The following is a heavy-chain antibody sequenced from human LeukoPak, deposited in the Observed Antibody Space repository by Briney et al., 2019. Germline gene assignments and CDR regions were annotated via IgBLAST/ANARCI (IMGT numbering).Heavy chain of an antibody. CDR1: GGSFSGYY. Sequence: SETLSLTCAVYGGSFSGYYWSWIRQPPGKGLEWIGEINHSGSTNYNPSLKSRVTISVDTSKNQSSLKLSSVTAADTAVYYCARDYDSSGYYGNDAFDIWGQGTMVTVSS. V-gene: IGHV4-34*01. CDR3: ARDYDSSGYYGNDAFDI. CDR2: INHSGST. J-gene: IGHJ3*02. D-gene: IGHD3-22*01.